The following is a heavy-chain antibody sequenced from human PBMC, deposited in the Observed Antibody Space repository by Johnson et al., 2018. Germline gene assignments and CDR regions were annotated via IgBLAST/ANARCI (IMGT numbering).Heavy chain of an antibody. Sequence: QVQLLETGGGVVQPGRSLRLSCAASGFTFSAYGIHWVRQAPGKGLEWVAVISYDGSNKYFADSVKGRFTISRDNSKNTLYLQMNSLRAEDTAVYYCAKPPGITRRVVDWGQGTLVTVSA. CDR3: AKPPGITRRVVD. J-gene: IGHJ1*01. V-gene: IGHV3-30*18. CDR2: ISYDGSNK. CDR1: GFTFSAYG. D-gene: IGHD3-22*01.